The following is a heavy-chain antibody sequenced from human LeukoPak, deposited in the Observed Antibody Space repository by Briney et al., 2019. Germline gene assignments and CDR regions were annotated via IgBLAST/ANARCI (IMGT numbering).Heavy chain of an antibody. CDR1: GFTFSSSD. CDR2: IRHSDSNT. Sequence: GGSLRLSCAASGFTFSSSDMSWVRQAPGSGLEWVSSIRHSDSNTYYADSVMGRFTISRDNSKNTLYLQMNSLRAEDTAVYYCAKVSGRGAAAAGFSDYWGQGTLVTVSS. CDR3: AKVSGRGAAAAGFSDY. V-gene: IGHV3-23*05. D-gene: IGHD6-13*01. J-gene: IGHJ4*02.